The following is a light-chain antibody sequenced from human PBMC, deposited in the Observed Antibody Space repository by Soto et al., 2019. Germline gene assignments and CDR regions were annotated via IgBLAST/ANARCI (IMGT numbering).Light chain of an antibody. J-gene: IGKJ5*01. V-gene: IGKV1-33*01. CDR2: DAS. CDR1: QDISNY. Sequence: DIQMTQSPSSLSASVGDRVTITCQASQDISNYLNWYQQKPGKAPKLLIYDASNLETGVPSRFSRSGSGTDFSFTISSLQPEDIATYYCLQYAHLPFTFSQWTRLEIK. CDR3: LQYAHLPFT.